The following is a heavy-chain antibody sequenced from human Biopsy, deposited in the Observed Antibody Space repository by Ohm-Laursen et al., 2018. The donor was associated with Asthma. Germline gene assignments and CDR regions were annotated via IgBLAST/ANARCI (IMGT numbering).Heavy chain of an antibody. Sequence: AASVKVSCKTSGYTFNSAGITWVRQAPGQGLEWMGWISVYNGNTKVAQKLQDRVTTITDTSTSTAYMELRSLRSDDTAVYLCARAVDYSHYYGIDVWGQGTTVTVS. D-gene: IGHD3-10*01. J-gene: IGHJ6*02. CDR2: ISVYNGNT. V-gene: IGHV1-18*01. CDR3: ARAVDYSHYYGIDV. CDR1: GYTFNSAG.